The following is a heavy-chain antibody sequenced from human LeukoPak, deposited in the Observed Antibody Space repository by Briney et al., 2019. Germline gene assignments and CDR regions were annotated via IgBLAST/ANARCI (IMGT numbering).Heavy chain of an antibody. V-gene: IGHV1-2*02. CDR3: ARDNGYSGSYSGVGAFDI. J-gene: IGHJ3*02. Sequence: ASVNVSCKASGYTFTGYYMHWVRQAPGQGLEWMGWINPNSGGTNYAQKFQGRVTMTRDTSISTAYMELSRLRSDDTAVYYCARDNGYSGSYSGVGAFDIWGQGTMVTVSS. CDR1: GYTFTGYY. D-gene: IGHD1-26*01. CDR2: INPNSGGT.